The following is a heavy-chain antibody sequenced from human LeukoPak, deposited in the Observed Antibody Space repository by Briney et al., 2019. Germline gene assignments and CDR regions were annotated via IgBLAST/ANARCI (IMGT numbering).Heavy chain of an antibody. CDR2: FSHGGTT. V-gene: IGHV4-38-2*01. Sequence: PSETLSLTPALSRYSPCTDFFWCGIRQPPGKGLEWIGSFSHGGTTYYKSSLRSRVTISVDTSKNQLSLKLSSVTAADTAVYYLARASIVGALSFDNWGQGTLVAVSS. D-gene: IGHD1-26*01. J-gene: IGHJ4*02. CDR1: RYSPCTDFF. CDR3: ARASIVGALSFDN.